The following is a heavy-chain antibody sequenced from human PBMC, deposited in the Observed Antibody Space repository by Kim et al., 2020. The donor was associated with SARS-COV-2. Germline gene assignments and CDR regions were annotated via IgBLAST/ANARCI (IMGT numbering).Heavy chain of an antibody. CDR2: ISYDGSNK. D-gene: IGHD5-12*01. CDR1: GFTFSSYA. V-gene: IGHV3-30-3*01. CDR3: ARTRRWLQLRKYYYYYGMDV. Sequence: GGSLRLSCAASGFTFSSYAMHWVRQAPGKGLEWVAVISYDGSNKYYADSVKGRFTISRDNSKNTLYLQMNSLRAEDTAVYYCARTRRWLQLRKYYYYYGMDVWGQGTTVTVSS. J-gene: IGHJ6*02.